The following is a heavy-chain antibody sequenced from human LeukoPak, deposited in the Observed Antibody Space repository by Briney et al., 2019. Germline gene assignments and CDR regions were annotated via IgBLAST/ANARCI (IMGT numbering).Heavy chain of an antibody. V-gene: IGHV1-18*01. CDR2: ISAYNGNT. D-gene: IGHD6-13*01. Sequence: ASVKVSCKASGYTFTSYGISWVRQAPGQGLEWMGWISAYNGNTNYAQKLQGRVTMTTDTSTSTAYMELRSLRSDDTAVYYCARFFCSNPARIAAQLGPCYYYYMDVWGKGTTVTVSS. CDR1: GYTFTSYG. J-gene: IGHJ6*03. CDR3: ARFFCSNPARIAAQLGPCYYYYMDV.